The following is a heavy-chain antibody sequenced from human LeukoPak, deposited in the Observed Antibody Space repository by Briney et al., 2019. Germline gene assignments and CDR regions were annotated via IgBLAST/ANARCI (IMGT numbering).Heavy chain of an antibody. D-gene: IGHD6-13*01. V-gene: IGHV3-11*04. CDR2: ISSSGSII. J-gene: IGHJ4*02. CDR1: GFIFSDYY. CDR3: ARVAEAAAFDY. Sequence: GGSLRLSCTTSGFIFSDYYMSWIRQAPGKGLEWVSYISSSGSIIYYADSVKGRFTISRDNAKNSLYLQMNSLRAEDTAVYYCARVAEAAAFDYWGQGTLVTVSS.